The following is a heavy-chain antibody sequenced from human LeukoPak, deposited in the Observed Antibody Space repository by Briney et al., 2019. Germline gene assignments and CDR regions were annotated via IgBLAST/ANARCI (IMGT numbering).Heavy chain of an antibody. D-gene: IGHD1-26*01. CDR1: GFTFDDYA. Sequence: GGSLRLSCAASGFTFDDYAMHWVRHAPGKGLEWVSGISWNSGSIGYADSVKGRFTISRDNAKNSLYLQMNSLRAEDTALYYCAKDKSPYSGSYYAYFDYWGQGTLVTVSS. CDR3: AKDKSPYSGSYYAYFDY. V-gene: IGHV3-9*01. J-gene: IGHJ4*02. CDR2: ISWNSGSI.